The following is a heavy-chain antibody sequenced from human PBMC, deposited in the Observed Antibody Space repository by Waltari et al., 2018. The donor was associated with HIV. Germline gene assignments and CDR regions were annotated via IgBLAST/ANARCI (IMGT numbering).Heavy chain of an antibody. V-gene: IGHV4-59*01. J-gene: IGHJ6*02. Sequence: QVQLQESGPGLVKPSETLSLTCTVSGGSISSYYWSWIRQPPGKGLEWIGYIYYSGSTNYNPCLKRRVTISVDTSKNQFSLKLSSVTAADTAVYYCARAGWYNYYYYGMDVWGQGTTVTVSS. CDR3: ARAGWYNYYYYGMDV. CDR2: IYYSGST. CDR1: GGSISSYY. D-gene: IGHD6-19*01.